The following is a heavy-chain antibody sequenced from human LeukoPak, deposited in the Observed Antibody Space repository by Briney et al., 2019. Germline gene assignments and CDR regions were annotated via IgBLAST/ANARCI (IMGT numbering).Heavy chain of an antibody. J-gene: IGHJ4*02. CDR1: RITFTYW. Sequence: GGSLRPSCAASRITFTYWMSWVRQAPGKGLEWVANIKQDGSEKYYVDSVKGRFTISRDNAKKSLFLQMNSLRAQDTAVYYCASSFSDDFWSGHFWGQGTLVTVSS. CDR2: IKQDGSEK. CDR3: ASSFSDDFWSGHF. D-gene: IGHD3-3*01. V-gene: IGHV3-7*01.